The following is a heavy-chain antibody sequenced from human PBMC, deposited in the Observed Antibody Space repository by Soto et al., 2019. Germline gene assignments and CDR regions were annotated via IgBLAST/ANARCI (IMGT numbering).Heavy chain of an antibody. D-gene: IGHD3-3*01. CDR1: GSSMTSYY. CDR3: ARGRRFSDWFDP. CDR2: VCSSGGT. J-gene: IGHJ5*02. Sequence: SETLSLTCTVSGSSMTSYYWTWILQPAGKGLEWIGRVCSSGGTHNSPSLKSRVTRALDTCKSQFSLRLLSVTDADPVVYFCARGRRFSDWFDPWGQGTLVTVSS. V-gene: IGHV4-4*07.